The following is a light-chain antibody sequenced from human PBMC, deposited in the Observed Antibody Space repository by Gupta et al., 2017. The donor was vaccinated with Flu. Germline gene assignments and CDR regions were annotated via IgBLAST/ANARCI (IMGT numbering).Light chain of an antibody. CDR3: QSTDNSDAFV. J-gene: IGLJ1*01. CDR1: ALPKKY. Sequence: SYELTQPPSVSVSPGQTARITCPGHALPKKYSYWFQQKACQAPVLLIFKDNKRPAGIPERFSDSSAGTTVTVTISGVQAEDEADYYCQSTDNSDAFVFGTGTKVTVL. CDR2: KDN. V-gene: IGLV3-25*02.